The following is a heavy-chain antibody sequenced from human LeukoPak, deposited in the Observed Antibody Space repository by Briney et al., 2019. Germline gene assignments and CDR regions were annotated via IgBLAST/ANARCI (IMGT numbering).Heavy chain of an antibody. D-gene: IGHD6-19*01. V-gene: IGHV3-30*02. Sequence: SGGSLTLSCAVSGFTFSSFGMHWVRQAPGKGREWVAFIRHVGSNKYYADSVKGRFTISRDNSKNTLYLQMNSLRAEDMALYFCAGGIAMTGPFDYWGQGSLVTVSS. CDR1: GFTFSSFG. J-gene: IGHJ4*02. CDR3: AGGIAMTGPFDY. CDR2: IRHVGSNK.